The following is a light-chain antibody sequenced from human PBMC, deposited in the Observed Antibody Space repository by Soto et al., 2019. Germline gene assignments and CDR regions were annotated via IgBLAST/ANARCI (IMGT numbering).Light chain of an antibody. Sequence: DIPMTQSPSSLSASVGDRVTITCRASQNINNYLNWYQQKPGKAPQLLIYAASTLQSGVPSTFSGSGSGTDFTLTISSLQPEDFATYYCQQSYSIPITFGQGTRLEIK. CDR2: AAS. CDR1: QNINNY. J-gene: IGKJ5*01. V-gene: IGKV1-39*01. CDR3: QQSYSIPIT.